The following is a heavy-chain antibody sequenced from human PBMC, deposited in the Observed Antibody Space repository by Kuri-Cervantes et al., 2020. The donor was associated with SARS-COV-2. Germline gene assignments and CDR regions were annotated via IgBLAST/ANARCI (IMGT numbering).Heavy chain of an antibody. CDR2: MNPNSGNT. V-gene: IGHV1-8*02. CDR1: GGTFSSYD. CDR3: ARVIGSSWFRNYYYYMDV. D-gene: IGHD6-13*01. Sequence: ASVKVSCKASGGTFSSYDINWVRQATGQGLEWMGWMNPNSGNTGYAQKFQGRVTMTRNTSISTAYMELSSLRSEDTAVYYCARVIGSSWFRNYYYYMDVWGKGTTVTVSS. J-gene: IGHJ6*03.